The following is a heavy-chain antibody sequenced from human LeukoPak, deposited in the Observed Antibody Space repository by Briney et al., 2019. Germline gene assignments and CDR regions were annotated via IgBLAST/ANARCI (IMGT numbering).Heavy chain of an antibody. CDR1: GGSISSYY. J-gene: IGHJ4*02. CDR3: ARGGWYSDY. Sequence: SETLSLTCTVSGGSISSYYWSWIRQPPGKGLEWIGYIYNSGSTKYNPSLKSRDTMSMDTSKNEFSLKLSSVTAADTAVYYCARGGWYSDYWGQGTLVTVSS. V-gene: IGHV4-59*01. D-gene: IGHD6-19*01. CDR2: IYNSGST.